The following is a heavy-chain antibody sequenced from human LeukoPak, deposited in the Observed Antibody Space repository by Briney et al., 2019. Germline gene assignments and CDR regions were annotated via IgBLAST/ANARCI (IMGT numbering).Heavy chain of an antibody. Sequence: PSETLSLTCAVSGGSISSSNWWSWVRQPPGKGLEWIGEIYHSGSTNYNPSLKSRVTISVDKSKNQFSLKLSSVTAADTAVYYCARVEGGYSGYDSVINWGQGTLVTVSS. V-gene: IGHV4-4*02. CDR3: ARVEGGYSGYDSVIN. CDR1: GGSISSSNW. D-gene: IGHD5-12*01. J-gene: IGHJ4*02. CDR2: IYHSGST.